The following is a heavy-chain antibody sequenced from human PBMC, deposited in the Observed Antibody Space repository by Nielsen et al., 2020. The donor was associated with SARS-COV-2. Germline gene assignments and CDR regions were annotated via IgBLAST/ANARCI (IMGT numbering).Heavy chain of an antibody. CDR2: INWNGGST. CDR3: ARDSIDYSNDPYYFYMDV. J-gene: IGHJ6*03. V-gene: IGHV3-20*01. D-gene: IGHD4-11*01. Sequence: ESLKISCAASGFTFDDYGMSWVRQAPGKGLEWVSGINWNGGSTGYADSVKGRFTISRDNAKNSLYLQMNSLRAEDTSLYHCARDSIDYSNDPYYFYMDVWGKWTTVTVSS. CDR1: GFTFDDYG.